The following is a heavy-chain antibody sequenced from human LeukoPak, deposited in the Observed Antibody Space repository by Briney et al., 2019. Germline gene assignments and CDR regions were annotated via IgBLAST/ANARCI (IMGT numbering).Heavy chain of an antibody. D-gene: IGHD6-13*01. CDR1: GGSVSSNSAA. V-gene: IGHV6-1*01. J-gene: IGHJ6*02. Sequence: SQTLSLTCAISGGSVSSNSAAWNWIRQSPSRGLEWLGRTYYRSKWYNDYAVSVKSRITINPDTSKNQFSLQLNSVTPEDTAVYYCARVSGWYGYYYYGMDVWGQGTTVTVSS. CDR3: ARVSGWYGYYYYGMDV. CDR2: TYYRSKWYN.